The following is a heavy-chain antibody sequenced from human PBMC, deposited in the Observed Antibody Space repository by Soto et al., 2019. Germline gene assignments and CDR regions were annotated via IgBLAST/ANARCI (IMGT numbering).Heavy chain of an antibody. CDR2: IKFDGSEK. CDR1: GFTFSWYW. V-gene: IGHV3-7*01. Sequence: VQLLESGGGLVQPGGSLKMSCAASGFTFSWYWMSWVRQAPGKGLEWVANIKFDGSEKHYVDSVKGRFTISRDNAKNPLYLQTNSLRAEDTAVYYCARDSGYNTVYTPRSHYLDYWGPGTLVTVSS. J-gene: IGHJ4*02. CDR3: ARDSGYNTVYTPRSHYLDY. D-gene: IGHD5-18*01.